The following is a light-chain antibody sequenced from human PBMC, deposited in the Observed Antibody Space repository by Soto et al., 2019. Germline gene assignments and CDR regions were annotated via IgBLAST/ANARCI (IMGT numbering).Light chain of an antibody. CDR2: DAS. CDR1: QNVNSY. Sequence: EIVLTQSPATLSLSPGERTTLSCRASQNVNSYLAWYQQKPGQAPRLLIYDASNTATGVPARFSGSGSGTDFTLTINNLEPEDFAVYYCQVRTNWSIAFGRGTRLEIK. J-gene: IGKJ5*01. CDR3: QVRTNWSIA. V-gene: IGKV3-11*01.